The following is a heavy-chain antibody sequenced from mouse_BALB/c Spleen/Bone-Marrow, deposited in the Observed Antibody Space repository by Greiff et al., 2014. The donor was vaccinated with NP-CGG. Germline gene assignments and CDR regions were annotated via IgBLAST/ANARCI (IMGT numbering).Heavy chain of an antibody. J-gene: IGHJ4*01. Sequence: QVQLQQSGAELVRPGTSVKVSCKGSGYAFTNYLIEWVKQRPGQGLEWIGVINSGSGGTKYNEKFKGKVTLTADKSSSTAYMQLSSLTSDDSAVYFCARAITDAMDYWGQGTSVTVSS. CDR2: INSGSGGT. D-gene: IGHD2-4*01. V-gene: IGHV1-54*01. CDR3: ARAITDAMDY. CDR1: GYAFTNYL.